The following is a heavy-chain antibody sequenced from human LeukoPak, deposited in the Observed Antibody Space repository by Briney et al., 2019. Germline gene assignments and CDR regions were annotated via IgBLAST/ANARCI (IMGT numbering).Heavy chain of an antibody. CDR3: ARGSGYLETFDY. Sequence: PGGSLRLSCAASGFTFSDYYMSWIRQAPGKGLEWVAVISYDGSNKYYADSVKGRFTISRDNSRNTLYLQMNSLRAEDTAVYYCARGSGYLETFDYWGQGTLVTVSS. D-gene: IGHD3-22*01. V-gene: IGHV3-30*03. J-gene: IGHJ4*02. CDR2: ISYDGSNK. CDR1: GFTFSDYY.